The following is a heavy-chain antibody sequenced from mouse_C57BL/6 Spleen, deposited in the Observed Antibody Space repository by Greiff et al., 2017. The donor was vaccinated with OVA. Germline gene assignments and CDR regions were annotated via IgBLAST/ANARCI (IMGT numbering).Heavy chain of an antibody. CDR2: IRLKSDNYAT. CDR3: TVITTVVATDDY. CDR1: GFTFSNYW. J-gene: IGHJ2*01. Sequence: EVKLMESGGGLVQPGGSMKLSCVASGFTFSNYWMNWVRQSPEKGLEWVAQIRLKSDNYATHYAESVKGRFTISRDDSKSSVYLQMNNLRAEDTGIYYCTVITTVVATDDYWGQGTTLTVSS. D-gene: IGHD1-1*01. V-gene: IGHV6-3*01.